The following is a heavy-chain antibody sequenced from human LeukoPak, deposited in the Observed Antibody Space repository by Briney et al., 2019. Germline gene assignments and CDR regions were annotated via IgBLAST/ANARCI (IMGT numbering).Heavy chain of an antibody. D-gene: IGHD3-10*01. J-gene: IGHJ4*02. CDR3: AKGDTMVRGVTFDF. V-gene: IGHV3-23*01. CDR1: GFTFSSYA. Sequence: PGGSLRLSCAASGFTFSSYAMSWVRQAPGKGLEWVSAISGSGGSTYYADSVKGRFTISRDNSKNTLYLQMNSLRAEDTAVYCCAKGDTMVRGVTFDFWGQGTLVTVSS. CDR2: ISGSGGST.